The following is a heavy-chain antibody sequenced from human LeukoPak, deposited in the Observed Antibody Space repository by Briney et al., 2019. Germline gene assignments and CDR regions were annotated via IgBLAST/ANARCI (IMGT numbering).Heavy chain of an antibody. J-gene: IGHJ4*02. CDR3: ARDSGGPYYYDSSGYYNY. CDR1: GFSFSTYW. V-gene: IGHV3-30*03. D-gene: IGHD3-22*01. Sequence: GGSLRLSCAASGFSFSTYWMGWVRQAPGKGLEWVAVISYDGSNKYYADSVKGRFTISRDNSKNTLYLQMNSLRAEDTAVYYCARDSGGPYYYDSSGYYNYWGQGTLVTVSS. CDR2: ISYDGSNK.